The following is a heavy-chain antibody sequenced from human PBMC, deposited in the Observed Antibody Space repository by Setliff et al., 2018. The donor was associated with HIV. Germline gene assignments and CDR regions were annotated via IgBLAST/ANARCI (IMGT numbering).Heavy chain of an antibody. Sequence: PSETLSLTCTVSGGSISSTCYYWAWVRPPPGLGLEWIGCLYSGGSTYYAPSLRSRITMYVRTATNRFSLNLTSVTAADTAVYYCAGSHIHLWYRILFCRGDCYSPFDYWGQGSLVTVSS. J-gene: IGHJ4*02. D-gene: IGHD2-21*02. CDR1: GGSISSTCYY. CDR2: LYSGGST. CDR3: AGSHIHLWYRILFCRGDCYSPFDY. V-gene: IGHV4-39*01.